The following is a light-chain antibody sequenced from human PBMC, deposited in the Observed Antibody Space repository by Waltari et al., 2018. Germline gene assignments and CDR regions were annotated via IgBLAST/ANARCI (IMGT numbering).Light chain of an antibody. V-gene: IGLV3-19*01. J-gene: IGLJ3*02. CDR1: SLRSSY. CDR2: GKN. Sequence: SSELTQDPAVSVALGQTVRITCQGDSLRSSYASWYQQKPGQAPVLVIYGKNNRPSGIPDRFSGSSSGNTASLTITGAQAEDEADYYCNSRESSGNHWVFGGGTKLTVL. CDR3: NSRESSGNHWV.